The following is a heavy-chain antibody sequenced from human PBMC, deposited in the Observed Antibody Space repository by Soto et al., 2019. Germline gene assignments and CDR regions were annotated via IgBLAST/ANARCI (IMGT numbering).Heavy chain of an antibody. V-gene: IGHV1-69*06. CDR1: GGYFNNRQTLNSYP. Sequence: QVQVVQSGAEVKRPGSSVNVSCKASGGYFNNRQTLNSYPISWVRQAPGQGLERMGGIIPLFGTTNYAQTVQGRGKITADKSTSTTYLEFTNVTSDDTAVYYCAKSWGGEIYHYYYAMDVWGQGTTVTVSS. CDR2: IIPLFGTT. D-gene: IGHD3-16*01. CDR3: AKSWGGEIYHYYYAMDV. J-gene: IGHJ6*02.